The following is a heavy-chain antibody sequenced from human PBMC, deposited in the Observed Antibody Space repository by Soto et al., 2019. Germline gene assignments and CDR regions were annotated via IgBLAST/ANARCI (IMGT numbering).Heavy chain of an antibody. V-gene: IGHV3-21*01. J-gene: IGHJ6*03. Sequence: EVQLVESGGGLVKPGGSLRLSCAASGFTFSSYSMNWVRQAPGKGLEWVSSISSSSSYIYYADSVKGRFTICRDNAKNSLYLKMNSLRAEDTAVYYCASRGPYYYMDVWGKGTTVTDSS. CDR2: ISSSSSYI. CDR3: ASRGPYYYMDV. CDR1: GFTFSSYS.